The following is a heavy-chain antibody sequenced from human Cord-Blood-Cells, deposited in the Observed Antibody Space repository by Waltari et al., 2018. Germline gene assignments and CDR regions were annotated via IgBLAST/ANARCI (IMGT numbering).Heavy chain of an antibody. D-gene: IGHD6-19*01. CDR3: AREEGGKFSSGWYGDAFDI. CDR1: GGSISSGDYY. CDR2: IYYSGST. V-gene: IGHV4-30-4*01. J-gene: IGHJ3*02. Sequence: QVQLQESGPGLVKPSQTLSLTCTVSGGSISSGDYYWRWIRQPPGKGLEWIGYIYYSGSTYYNPSLKSRVTISVDTSKNQFSLKLSSVTAADTAVYYCAREEGGKFSSGWYGDAFDIWGQGTMVTVSS.